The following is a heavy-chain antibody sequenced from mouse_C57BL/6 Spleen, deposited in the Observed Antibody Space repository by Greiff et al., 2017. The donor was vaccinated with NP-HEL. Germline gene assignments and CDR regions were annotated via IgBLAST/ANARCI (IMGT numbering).Heavy chain of an antibody. J-gene: IGHJ4*01. V-gene: IGHV1-64*01. Sequence: QVQLQQPGAELVKPGASVKLSCKASGYTFTSYWMHWVKQRPGQGLEWIGMIHPNSGSTKYNEKFKGKATLTADKSSSTAYMQLNSLTSEDSAVYFCARSGLYAMDYWGQGTSVTVSS. CDR1: GYTFTSYW. CDR2: IHPNSGST. D-gene: IGHD3-3*01. CDR3: ARSGLYAMDY.